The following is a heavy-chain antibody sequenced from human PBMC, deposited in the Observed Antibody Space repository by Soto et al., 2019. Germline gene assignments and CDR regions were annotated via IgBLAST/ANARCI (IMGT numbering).Heavy chain of an antibody. CDR3: ARDSEGTSSLTHY. CDR2: VHPGSGSA. D-gene: IGHD6-6*01. J-gene: IGHJ4*02. V-gene: IGHV1-46*01. CDR1: GYTFSKFF. Sequence: QVQLVQSGADVKKPGASVKVSCKASGYTFSKFFIHWVRQAPGQGLEWLGFVHPGSGSANYAQKFQGRVSMTRDTSMSTVYLELSRLRSEDTAMYYCARDSEGTSSLTHYWGQGTRVTVSS.